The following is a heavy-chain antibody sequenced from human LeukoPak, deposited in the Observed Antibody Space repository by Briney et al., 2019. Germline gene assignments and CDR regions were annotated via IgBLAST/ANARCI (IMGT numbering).Heavy chain of an antibody. V-gene: IGHV1-46*01. CDR3: ATDHSMADTAWWFDP. D-gene: IGHD5-24*01. CDR1: GYTITNNW. CDR2: INPSGTGT. J-gene: IGHJ5*02. Sequence: AASVKVSCKASGYTITNNWMHWVRQAPGQGLEWMGVINPSGTGTSYGQKFQGRITMSRDTSTSTVYMELSSLRSEDTAFYYCATDHSMADTAWWFDPWGQGTLVTVSS.